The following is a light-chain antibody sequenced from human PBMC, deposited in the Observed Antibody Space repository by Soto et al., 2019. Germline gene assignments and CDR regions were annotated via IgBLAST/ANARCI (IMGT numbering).Light chain of an antibody. CDR3: TSYAGGNIV. J-gene: IGLJ1*01. CDR1: SSDVGGYNV. Sequence: QSVLTQPPSASGSPGQSVTISCTGTSSDVGGYNVVSWYQQHPGKVPKLMVYEVNQRPSGVPDRFSGSKSGNTASLTVSGLQADDEAYYYCTSYAGGNIVFGTGTKVTVL. CDR2: EVN. V-gene: IGLV2-8*01.